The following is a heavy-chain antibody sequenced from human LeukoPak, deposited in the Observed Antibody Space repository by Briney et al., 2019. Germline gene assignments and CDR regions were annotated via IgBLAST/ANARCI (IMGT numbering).Heavy chain of an antibody. CDR2: ITSTSNHI. J-gene: IGHJ4*02. Sequence: GGSLRLSCAASEFTFTSYELNWVRQAPGKGLEWVSAITSTSNHINYADSVKGRFTISRDSANNSLYLQMNSLRAEDTAVYYCARVYSANGYGSGYYDYWGQGTLVTVSS. D-gene: IGHD3-10*01. CDR1: EFTFTSYE. V-gene: IGHV3-21*01. CDR3: ARVYSANGYGSGYYDY.